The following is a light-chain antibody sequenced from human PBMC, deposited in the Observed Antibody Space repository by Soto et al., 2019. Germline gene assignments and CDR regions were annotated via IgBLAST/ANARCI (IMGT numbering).Light chain of an antibody. V-gene: IGKV3-11*01. CDR2: DAS. CDR1: HSVSNY. Sequence: EIVLTQSPATLSLSPGERAALSCRASHSVSNYLAWYQQKPGQAPRLLIYDASNRATGIPARFGGSGSGTDFTLTISSLEPEDFAVYYCQHRSDWPTFGQGTKVDIK. CDR3: QHRSDWPT. J-gene: IGKJ2*01.